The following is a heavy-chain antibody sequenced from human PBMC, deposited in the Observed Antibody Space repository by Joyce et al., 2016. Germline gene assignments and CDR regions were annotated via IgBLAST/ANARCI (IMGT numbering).Heavy chain of an antibody. CDR2: IIPSLGTT. CDR1: GGPFISYT. Sequence: QVQLEQSGAEVKKTGSSVRVSCKASGGPFISYTITWVRQAPGQGLEWMGRIIPSLGTTYYAQKFQGRVTITADKSTSTAYMELSSLTSEDTAVYYCATDRLASYYYYYIDVWGKGTTVTVSS. CDR3: ATDRLASYYYYYIDV. V-gene: IGHV1-69*08. J-gene: IGHJ6*03.